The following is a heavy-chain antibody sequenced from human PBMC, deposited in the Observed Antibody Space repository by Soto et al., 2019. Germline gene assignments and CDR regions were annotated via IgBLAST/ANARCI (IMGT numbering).Heavy chain of an antibody. CDR3: ARIHHMGIAALWYYYGMDV. D-gene: IGHD6-13*01. Sequence: GASLKVSCKASGYTFNSYDINWVRQATGQGLEWMGWMNPNSGNTGYAQKFQGRVNMTRNTSISTAYMELSSLRSEDTAVYYCARIHHMGIAALWYYYGMDVWGQGTTVTVSS. J-gene: IGHJ6*01. CDR2: MNPNSGNT. CDR1: GYTFNSYD. V-gene: IGHV1-8*01.